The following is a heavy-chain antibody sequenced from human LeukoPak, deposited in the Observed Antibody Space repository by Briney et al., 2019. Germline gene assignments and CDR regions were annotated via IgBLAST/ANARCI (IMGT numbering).Heavy chain of an antibody. CDR3: TRDFSYSGYEAPFDN. D-gene: IGHD5-12*01. Sequence: ASVTVSCKTSGYIFTGHYIHWVRQAPGQGLEWMGWINPNSGETHYVQKFQGWVTMTSDTSISTAYLELYRLRFDDTAFYYCTRDFSYSGYEAPFDNWGQGTLVTVSS. CDR2: INPNSGET. CDR1: GYIFTGHY. V-gene: IGHV1-2*04. J-gene: IGHJ4*02.